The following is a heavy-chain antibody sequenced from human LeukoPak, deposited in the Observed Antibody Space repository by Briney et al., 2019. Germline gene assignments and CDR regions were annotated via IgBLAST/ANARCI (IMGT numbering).Heavy chain of an antibody. CDR1: TSR. CDR3: ARSSMVTGLDY. CDR2: IGTYGGDT. D-gene: IGHD3-10*01. V-gene: IGHV1-18*01. Sequence: VASVKVSCKATSRISWVRQAPGRGLEWMGWIGTYGGDTYYAQKFQGRITVTTDTSTSTVYMELRNLRSDDTAVYYCARSSMVTGLDYWGQGTLVTVSS. J-gene: IGHJ4*02.